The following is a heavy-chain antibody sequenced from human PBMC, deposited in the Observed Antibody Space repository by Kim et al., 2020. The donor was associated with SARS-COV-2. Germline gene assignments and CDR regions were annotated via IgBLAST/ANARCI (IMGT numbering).Heavy chain of an antibody. CDR2: ISAYNGNT. V-gene: IGHV1-18*01. CDR1: GYTFTSYG. CDR3: ARDQNRIAAAGTERLDY. J-gene: IGHJ4*02. D-gene: IGHD6-13*01. Sequence: ASVKVSCKASGYTFTSYGISWVRQAPGQGLEWMGWISAYNGNTNYAQKLQGRVTMTTDTSTSTAYMELRSLRSDDTAVYYCARDQNRIAAAGTERLDYWGQGTLVTVSS.